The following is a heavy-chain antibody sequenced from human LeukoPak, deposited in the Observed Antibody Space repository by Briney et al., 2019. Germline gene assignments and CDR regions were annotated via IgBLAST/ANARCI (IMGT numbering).Heavy chain of an antibody. CDR2: MYYSEST. D-gene: IGHD3-22*01. CDR1: GGSLSSGDYY. V-gene: IGHV4-30-4*01. CDR3: ARPYYYDSRIDP. J-gene: IGHJ5*02. Sequence: SESLSLTCTVSGGSLSSGDYYWSWIRQPPGKGLEWIGYMYYSESTYYNPSLKSRVTISVDTSKNQFSLKLSSVTAADTAVYYCARPYYYDSRIDPWGQGTLVTVSS.